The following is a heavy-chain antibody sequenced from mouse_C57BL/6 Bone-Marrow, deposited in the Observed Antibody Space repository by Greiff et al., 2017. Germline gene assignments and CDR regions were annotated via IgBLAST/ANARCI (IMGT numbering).Heavy chain of an antibody. CDR1: GYTFTSYW. J-gene: IGHJ2*01. CDR3: ARRKGGYFDY. V-gene: IGHV1-52*01. CDR2: IDPSDSAT. Sequence: QVQLQQPGAELVRPGSSVKLSCKASGYTFTSYWMHWVKQRPIQGLEWIGNIDPSDSATHYNQKFKDKATLTVDKSSSTAYMQRSSLTSEDSAVYYCARRKGGYFDYWGQGTTLTVSS.